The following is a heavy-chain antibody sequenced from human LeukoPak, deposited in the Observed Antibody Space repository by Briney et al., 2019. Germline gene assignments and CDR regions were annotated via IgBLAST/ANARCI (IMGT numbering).Heavy chain of an antibody. V-gene: IGHV3-21*01. D-gene: IGHD3-22*01. Sequence: GGSLRLSCAASRFTFSSYSMNWVRQAPGKGLEWVSSISSSGNYIYYADSVKGRFTISRDNAKNTLYLQMNSLRGEDTAVYYCARTDYYDRWGQGTLVTVSS. CDR3: ARTDYYDR. CDR2: ISSSGNYI. CDR1: RFTFSSYS. J-gene: IGHJ4*02.